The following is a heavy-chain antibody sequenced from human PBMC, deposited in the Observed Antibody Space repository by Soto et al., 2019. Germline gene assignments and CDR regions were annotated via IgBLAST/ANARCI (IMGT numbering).Heavy chain of an antibody. CDR2: IISIFSTA. CDR3: ARPPPHYYYYGMVV. CDR1: GGTFSSYA. Sequence: QVQLVQSGAEVKKPGSSVKVSCKASGGTFSSYAISWVRQAPGQGLEWMGGIISIFSTADYAQKFQGRVTTTADESTSTAYTELSTLRSEDTAVYYCARPPPHYYYYGMVVWGQGTTVTVSS. J-gene: IGHJ6*01. V-gene: IGHV1-69*12.